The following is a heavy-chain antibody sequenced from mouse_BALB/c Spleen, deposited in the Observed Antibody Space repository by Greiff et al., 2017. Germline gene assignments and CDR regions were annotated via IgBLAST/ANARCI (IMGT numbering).Heavy chain of an antibody. V-gene: IGHV1S22*01. Sequence: LQQPGSELVRPGASVKLSCKASGYTFTSYWMHWVKQRPGQGLEWIGNIYPGSGSTNYDEKFKSKATLTVDTSSSTAYMQLSSLTSEDSAVYYCTKDLSDFFDYWGQGTTLTVSS. CDR3: TKDLSDFFDY. J-gene: IGHJ2*01. CDR2: IYPGSGST. CDR1: GYTFTSYW.